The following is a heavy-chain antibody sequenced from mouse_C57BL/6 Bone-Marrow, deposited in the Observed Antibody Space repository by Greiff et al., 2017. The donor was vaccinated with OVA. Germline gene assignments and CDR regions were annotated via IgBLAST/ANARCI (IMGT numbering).Heavy chain of an antibody. V-gene: IGHV1-53*01. CDR2: INPSNGGT. J-gene: IGHJ1*03. D-gene: IGHD1-1*01. CDR3: ARTITTVVASYWYFDV. CDR1: GYTFTSYW. Sequence: QVQLQQPGTELVKPGASVKLSCKASGYTFTSYWIHWVKQRPGQGLEWIGNINPSNGGTNYNEKFKSKATLTVDKSSSTAYMQLSSLTSEDSAVYYCARTITTVVASYWYFDVWGTGTTVTVSS.